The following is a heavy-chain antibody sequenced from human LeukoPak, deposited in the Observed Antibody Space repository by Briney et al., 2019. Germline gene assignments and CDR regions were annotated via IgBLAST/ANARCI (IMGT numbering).Heavy chain of an antibody. CDR2: INPSGGST. CDR1: GFTFSSYA. D-gene: IGHD2-15*01. CDR3: ARDGGGSCYSRSHCYFDY. J-gene: IGHJ4*02. V-gene: IGHV1-46*01. Sequence: PGGSLRLSCAASGFTFSSYAMHWVRQAPGQGLEWMGIINPSGGSTSYAQKFQGRVTMTRDTSTSTVYMELSSLRSEDTAVYYCARDGGGSCYSRSHCYFDYWGQGTLVTVSS.